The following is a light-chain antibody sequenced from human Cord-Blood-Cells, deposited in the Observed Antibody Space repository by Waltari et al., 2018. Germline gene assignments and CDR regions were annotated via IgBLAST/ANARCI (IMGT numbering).Light chain of an antibody. J-gene: IGKJ1*01. V-gene: IGKV3-20*01. CDR2: GAS. Sequence: EIVLTQSPGTLSLSPGERATLSCRASQSVSSSYLAWYQQKPGQAPRLLIYGASSRATGSPGRFSGSGYGTDFTLTISRLEPEDFAVYYCQQYGSSPRTFGQGTKVEIK. CDR3: QQYGSSPRT. CDR1: QSVSSSY.